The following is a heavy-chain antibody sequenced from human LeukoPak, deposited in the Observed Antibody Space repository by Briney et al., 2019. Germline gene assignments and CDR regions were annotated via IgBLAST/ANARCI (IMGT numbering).Heavy chain of an antibody. CDR2: IIPILGIA. V-gene: IGHV1-69*04. Sequence: ASVKVSCKASGGTFSSYAISWVRQSPGRGLEWMGRIIPILGIANYAQKFQGRVTITADKSTSTAYMELSSLRSEDTAVYYCARDLFDYDSSGYSLYFDYWGQGTLVTVSS. J-gene: IGHJ4*02. D-gene: IGHD3-22*01. CDR1: GGTFSSYA. CDR3: ARDLFDYDSSGYSLYFDY.